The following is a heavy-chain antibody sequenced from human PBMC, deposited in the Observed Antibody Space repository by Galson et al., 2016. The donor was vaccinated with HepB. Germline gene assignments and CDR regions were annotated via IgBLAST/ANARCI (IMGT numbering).Heavy chain of an antibody. CDR3: AGDRTG. CDR2: IYSGGST. Sequence: SLRLSCAASGFIVSSNYMSWVRQAPGKALEWVSLIYSGGSTHYADSVKGRFTISRDISNNTLYLQMSSLRAEDTGVYYCAGDRTGCGRGTLVTVSS. CDR1: GFIVSSNY. J-gene: IGHJ4*02. V-gene: IGHV3-66*01.